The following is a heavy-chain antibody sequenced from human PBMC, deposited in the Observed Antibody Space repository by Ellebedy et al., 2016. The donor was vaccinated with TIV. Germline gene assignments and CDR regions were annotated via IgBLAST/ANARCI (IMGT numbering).Heavy chain of an antibody. Sequence: ASVKVSXXASGYTFTSYDIHWVRQASGQGLEWMGWMNPNSGYTGYAQKFQGRVTVTSNTSTSTVYMELSSLRAEDTAVYYCARRDGMDVWGQGTTVTVSS. J-gene: IGHJ6*02. CDR1: GYTFTSYD. CDR3: ARRDGMDV. CDR2: MNPNSGYT. V-gene: IGHV1-8*01.